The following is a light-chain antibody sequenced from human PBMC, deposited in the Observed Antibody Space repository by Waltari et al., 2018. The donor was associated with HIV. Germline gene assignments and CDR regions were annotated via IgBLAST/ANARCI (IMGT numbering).Light chain of an antibody. Sequence: SSELTQDPAVSVALGQTVRITCQGDSLRSYYASWYQPKPGQAPVLVIYDKNNRPSAIPDRFSGSRSGNTASLTITGAQAEDEADYYCTSRDSSANHRRVFGGGTKLTVL. CDR2: DKN. CDR1: SLRSYY. CDR3: TSRDSSANHRRV. V-gene: IGLV3-19*01. J-gene: IGLJ3*02.